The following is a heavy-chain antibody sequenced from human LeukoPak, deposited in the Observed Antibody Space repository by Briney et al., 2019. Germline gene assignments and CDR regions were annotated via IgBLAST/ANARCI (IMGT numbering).Heavy chain of an antibody. D-gene: IGHD1-7*01. CDR2: ISGSGGST. CDR3: AKGYSAGTYYYYYMDV. V-gene: IGHV3-23*01. Sequence: GGSLRLSCAASGFTFSSYAMSWVRQAPGKGLEWVSAISGSGGSTYYADSVKGRFTISRDNSKNTLYLQMNSLRAEDTAVYYCAKGYSAGTYYYYYMDVWGKGTTVTVSS. J-gene: IGHJ6*03. CDR1: GFTFSSYA.